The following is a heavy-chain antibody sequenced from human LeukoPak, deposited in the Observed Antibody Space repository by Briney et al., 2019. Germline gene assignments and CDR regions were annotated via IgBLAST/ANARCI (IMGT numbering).Heavy chain of an antibody. J-gene: IGHJ3*02. D-gene: IGHD3-10*01. CDR2: INHSGST. Sequence: SETLSLTCAVYGGSFSDYFWTWIRQPPGKGLEWIGDINHSGSTNYNPSLKSRVTMSLDTSKNQFSLKLSSVTAADTAVYYCARLWPGGSWAFGIWGQGTMVTVSS. CDR3: ARLWPGGSWAFGI. CDR1: GGSFSDYF. V-gene: IGHV4-34*01.